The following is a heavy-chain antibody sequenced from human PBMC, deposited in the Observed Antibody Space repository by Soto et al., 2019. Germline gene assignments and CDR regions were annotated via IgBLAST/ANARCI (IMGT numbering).Heavy chain of an antibody. V-gene: IGHV3-23*01. J-gene: IGHJ4*02. Sequence: GGSLRLSCAASGFTFSSYAMSWVRQAPGKGLEWVSAISGSGGSTYYADSVKGRFTISVDNSKNTLYLQMNSLRAEDTAVYYCAKDQTERNYYGSGSYYTDYWGQGTLVTVSS. CDR1: GFTFSSYA. CDR2: ISGSGGST. D-gene: IGHD3-10*01. CDR3: AKDQTERNYYGSGSYYTDY.